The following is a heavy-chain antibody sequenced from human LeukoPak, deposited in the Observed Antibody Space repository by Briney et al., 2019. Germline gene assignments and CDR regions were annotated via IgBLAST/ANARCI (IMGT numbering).Heavy chain of an antibody. CDR3: ARDSILGVSY. CDR2: IYYSGST. V-gene: IGHV4-59*01. D-gene: IGHD3-3*01. J-gene: IGHJ4*02. CDR1: GGSISSYY. Sequence: SETLSLTCTVSGGSISSYYWSWIRQPPGKGLEWIGYIYYSGSTNYNPSLKSRVTISVDTSKNQFSLKLSSVTAADTAVYYCARDSILGVSYWGQGTLVTVSS.